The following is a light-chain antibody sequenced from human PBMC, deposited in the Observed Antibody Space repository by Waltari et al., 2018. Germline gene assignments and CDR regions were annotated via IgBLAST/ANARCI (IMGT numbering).Light chain of an antibody. CDR3: QSYDSSLSAV. Sequence: QSVLTQPPSVSGAPGQSITISCAGTSSNIGAGFDVHWYQQLPGAAPKLLVYAYVNRPPGVPDRFYGAKSGTSASLAINGLQTEDEAVYYCQSYDSSLSAVFGGGTKVTVL. J-gene: IGLJ3*02. CDR1: SSNIGAGFD. CDR2: AYV. V-gene: IGLV1-40*01.